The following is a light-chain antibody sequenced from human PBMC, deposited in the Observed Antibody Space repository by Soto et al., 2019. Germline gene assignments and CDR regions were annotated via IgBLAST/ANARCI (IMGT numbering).Light chain of an antibody. Sequence: EIVLTQSPGTPSLSPGERATLSCSASQSVSSNLAWYQQKPGQAPRLLIYGASTRATGIPARFSGSGSGTEFTLTISSLQSEDFAVYYCQQYNNWPPITFGQGTRLENK. CDR2: GAS. J-gene: IGKJ5*01. CDR1: QSVSSN. V-gene: IGKV3-15*01. CDR3: QQYNNWPPIT.